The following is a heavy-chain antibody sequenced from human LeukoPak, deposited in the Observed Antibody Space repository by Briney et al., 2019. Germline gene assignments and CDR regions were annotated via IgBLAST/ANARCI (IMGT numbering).Heavy chain of an antibody. CDR1: GGTFSSCA. V-gene: IGHV1-69*13. D-gene: IGHD3-22*01. CDR3: AKDGDGYYPFDY. J-gene: IGHJ4*02. CDR2: IIPIFGTA. Sequence: ASVKVSCKASGGTFSSCAISCVRQAPGQGLEWMGGIIPIFGTANYAQKFQGRVTITADESTSTAYMELSSLRSEDTAVYYCAKDGDGYYPFDYWGQGTLVTVSS.